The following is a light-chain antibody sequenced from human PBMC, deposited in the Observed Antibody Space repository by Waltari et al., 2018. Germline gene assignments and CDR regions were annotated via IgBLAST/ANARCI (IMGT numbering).Light chain of an antibody. Sequence: QSALTQPASVSGSPGQSITISCTGTSSDVGSYNLVSWYQHHPGKAPKLMIYEGTQRPSRVSDRFSGSKSGDTASLTISGLQAEDEADYYCCSYVRDITWVFGGGTKLTVL. CDR2: EGT. CDR3: CSYVRDITWV. J-gene: IGLJ3*02. V-gene: IGLV2-23*01. CDR1: SSDVGSYNL.